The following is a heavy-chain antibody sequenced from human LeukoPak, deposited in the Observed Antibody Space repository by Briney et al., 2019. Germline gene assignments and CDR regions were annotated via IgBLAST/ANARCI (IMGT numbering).Heavy chain of an antibody. V-gene: IGHV4-39*01. CDR3: ARGLRDGYTLSYFDY. Sequence: SETLSLTCTVSGGSITSSSYYWGWIRQPPGKGLEWIGSIYYTGSTFYNPSLKSRVTISVDTSKNQFSMKLSSVTAADTAVYFCARGLRDGYTLSYFDYWGQGTLVTVSS. D-gene: IGHD5-24*01. CDR1: GGSITSSSYY. J-gene: IGHJ4*02. CDR2: IYYTGST.